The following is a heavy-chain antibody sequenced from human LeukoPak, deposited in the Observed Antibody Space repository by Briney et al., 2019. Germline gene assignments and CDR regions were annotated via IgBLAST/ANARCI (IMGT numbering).Heavy chain of an antibody. CDR2: IRGGAGGGNT. CDR1: GFTFSNDG. Sequence: PGGSLRLSCAASGFTFSNDGMSWVRQAPGKGLEWVSRIRGGAGGGNTGYAAHVKGSFTISRDDPKNTLYLQKHSLKAEDTAVYYCTGRKKYCSSTSCYHPWGQGTLVTVSS. CDR3: TGRKKYCSSTSCYHP. D-gene: IGHD2-2*01. V-gene: IGHV3-15*01. J-gene: IGHJ5*02.